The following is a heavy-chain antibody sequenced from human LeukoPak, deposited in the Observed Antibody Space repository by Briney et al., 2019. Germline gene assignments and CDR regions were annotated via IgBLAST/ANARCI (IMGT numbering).Heavy chain of an antibody. D-gene: IGHD3-10*01. V-gene: IGHV1-2*04. CDR3: AREPLWFGDFRDNYFDY. J-gene: IGHJ4*02. CDR2: INPNSGGT. CDR1: GYTFTGYY. Sequence: GASVKVSCKASGYTFTGYYMHWVRQAPGQGLEWMGWINPNSGGTNYAQKFQGWVTMTRDTSISTAYMELSRLRSDDTAVYYCAREPLWFGDFRDNYFDYWGQGTLVTVSS.